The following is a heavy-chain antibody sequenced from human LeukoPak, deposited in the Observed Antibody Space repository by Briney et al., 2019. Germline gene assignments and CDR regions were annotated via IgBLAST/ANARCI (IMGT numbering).Heavy chain of an antibody. CDR3: ARGGVGDPFDI. Sequence: GGSLKLSCTASGFTFSSYSMSWVRQAPGQGLEWVSAISASGGSTYYADSLKGRFTISRDNSKNTMYLQMNSLRAEDTAVYYCARGGVGDPFDIWGQGTLVTVSS. D-gene: IGHD3-10*01. J-gene: IGHJ3*02. V-gene: IGHV3-23*01. CDR2: ISASGGST. CDR1: GFTFSSYS.